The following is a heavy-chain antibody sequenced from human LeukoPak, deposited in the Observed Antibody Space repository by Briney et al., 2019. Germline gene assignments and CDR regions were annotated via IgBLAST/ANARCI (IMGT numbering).Heavy chain of an antibody. CDR1: GYTFTSYD. D-gene: IGHD3-10*01. CDR3: ARMVRGFDAFDI. J-gene: IGHJ3*02. Sequence: ASVKVSCKASGYTFTSYDINWVRQATGQGLEWMGWMNPNSGNTGYAQKFQGRVTMTRNTSISTAYMELSSLRSEDTAVYYCARMVRGFDAFDIWGQGTMVTVSS. CDR2: MNPNSGNT. V-gene: IGHV1-8*01.